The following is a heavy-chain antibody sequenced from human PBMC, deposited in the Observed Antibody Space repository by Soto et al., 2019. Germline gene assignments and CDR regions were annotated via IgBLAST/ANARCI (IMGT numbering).Heavy chain of an antibody. Sequence: PGGSLILSCAASGFTFSSYAMSWVRQAPGKGLEWVSAISGSGGSTYYADPVKGRFTISRDNSKNTLYLQMNSLRAEDTAVYYCAKDGSEVQGYMDVWGKGTTVTVSS. V-gene: IGHV3-23*01. J-gene: IGHJ6*03. CDR1: GFTFSSYA. CDR3: AKDGSEVQGYMDV. CDR2: ISGSGGST. D-gene: IGHD1-1*01.